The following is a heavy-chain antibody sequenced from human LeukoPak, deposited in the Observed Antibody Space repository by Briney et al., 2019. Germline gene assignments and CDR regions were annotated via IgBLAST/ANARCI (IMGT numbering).Heavy chain of an antibody. J-gene: IGHJ4*02. CDR1: GFTFSGYT. D-gene: IGHD6-13*01. Sequence: GGSLRLSCAASGFTFSGYTMNWVRQAPGKGLEWVANIDQNGSEKLYVDSVKGRFTISRDNAKNSLYLQMNSLRVEDTALYYCARDQGAAGDYWGQGTLVTVSS. CDR3: ARDQGAAGDY. V-gene: IGHV3-7*01. CDR2: IDQNGSEK.